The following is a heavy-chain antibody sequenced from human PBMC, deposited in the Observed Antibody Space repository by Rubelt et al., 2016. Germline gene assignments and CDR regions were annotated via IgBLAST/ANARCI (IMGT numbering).Heavy chain of an antibody. CDR1: GYTFTSYY. Sequence: QVQLVQSGAEVKKPGASVKVSCKASGYTFTSYYMHWVRQAPGQGLEWMGIINPSGCSTGYEQKFQGRITMTRDTSTSTVYMELSSLRSEDTAVYYCARANSGSGYFGIDYWGQGTLVTVSS. CDR2: INPSGCST. CDR3: ARANSGSGYFGIDY. D-gene: IGHD3-22*01. J-gene: IGHJ4*02. V-gene: IGHV1-46*01.